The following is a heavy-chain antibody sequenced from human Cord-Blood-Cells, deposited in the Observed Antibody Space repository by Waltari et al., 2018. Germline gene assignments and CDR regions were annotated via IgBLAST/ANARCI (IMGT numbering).Heavy chain of an antibody. D-gene: IGHD6-6*01. CDR1: GYTLTSYA. V-gene: IGHV1-3*01. CDR2: INAGNGNT. CDR3: ARDPSSSSFDY. J-gene: IGHJ4*02. Sequence: QVQLVQSGAEVKKPGASVKVSCKASGYTLTSYAMHWVRQAPGKRLEWMGWINAGNGNTKYSHKFQGRVTITRDTSASTAYMELSSLRSEDTAVYYCARDPSSSSFDYWGQGTLVTVSS.